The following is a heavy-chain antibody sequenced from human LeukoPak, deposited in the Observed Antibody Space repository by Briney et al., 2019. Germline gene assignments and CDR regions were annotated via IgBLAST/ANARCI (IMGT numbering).Heavy chain of an antibody. V-gene: IGHV3-23*01. D-gene: IGHD4-23*01. CDR2: ISGNGVGT. Sequence: GGSLRLSCAASGFTFSSYAMSWVRQAPGKGLEWVSLISGNGVGTYYADSVKGRFTISRDNSKNTVYLQMNSLRTEDTAVYYCAKRNGGNSGAFDYWGQGTLVTVSS. CDR3: AKRNGGNSGAFDY. CDR1: GFTFSSYA. J-gene: IGHJ4*02.